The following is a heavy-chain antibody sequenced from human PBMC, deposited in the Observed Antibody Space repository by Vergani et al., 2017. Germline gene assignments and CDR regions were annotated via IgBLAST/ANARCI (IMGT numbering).Heavy chain of an antibody. J-gene: IGHJ6*02. Sequence: QVQLQESGPGLVKPSETLSLTCTVSGGSISSYYWCWIRQPPGKGLEWIGYIYYSGNTNYNPSLKSRVTISVDTSKNQFSLKLSSVTAADTAVYYCAGNMVRGVGYYGMDVWGQGTTVTVSS. D-gene: IGHD3-10*01. CDR1: GGSISSYY. CDR3: AGNMVRGVGYYGMDV. V-gene: IGHV4-59*01. CDR2: IYYSGNT.